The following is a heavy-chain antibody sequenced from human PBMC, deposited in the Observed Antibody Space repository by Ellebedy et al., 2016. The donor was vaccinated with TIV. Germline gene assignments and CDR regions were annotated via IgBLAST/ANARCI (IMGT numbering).Heavy chain of an antibody. Sequence: GESLKISCAASGFTVNSNYMSWVRKAPGKGLEWVSVIYIGGTTYSADSVKGRFTISRDDSKNTLYPQMNILRAEDTAVYYCARETFTDVDLIVWGVFDIWGQGTRVTVSS. CDR3: ARETFTDVDLIVWGVFDI. J-gene: IGHJ3*02. CDR2: IYIGGTT. D-gene: IGHD2/OR15-2a*01. V-gene: IGHV3-66*01. CDR1: GFTVNSNY.